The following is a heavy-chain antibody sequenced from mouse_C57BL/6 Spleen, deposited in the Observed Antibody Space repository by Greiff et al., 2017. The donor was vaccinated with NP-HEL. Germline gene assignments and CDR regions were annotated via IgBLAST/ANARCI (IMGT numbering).Heavy chain of an antibody. Sequence: QVQLQQPGAELVKPGASVKLSCKASGYTFTSYWMHWVKQRPGQGLEWIGEIDPTDSGTTYNQKFKGKATLTVDKSSSTAYMQLSCLTSEDSAVDDCARSWEEFADWGPGTLVTVSA. D-gene: IGHD4-1*01. CDR2: IDPTDSGT. CDR1: GYTFTSYW. V-gene: IGHV1-69*02. CDR3: ARSWEEFAD. J-gene: IGHJ3*01.